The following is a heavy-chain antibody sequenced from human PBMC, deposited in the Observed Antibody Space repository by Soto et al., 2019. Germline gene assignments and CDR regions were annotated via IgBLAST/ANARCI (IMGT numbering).Heavy chain of an antibody. CDR2: INAGNGNT. V-gene: IGHV1-3*01. CDR1: GYTFTSYA. J-gene: IGHJ4*02. D-gene: IGHD3-22*01. Sequence: ASVKVSCKASGYTFTSYAMHWVRQAPGQRLEWMGWINAGNGNTKYSQKFQGRVTITRDTSASTAYMELSSLRAEDTAVYYCAREDNDYDRSGWPYWGQGTLVTVSS. CDR3: AREDNDYDRSGWPY.